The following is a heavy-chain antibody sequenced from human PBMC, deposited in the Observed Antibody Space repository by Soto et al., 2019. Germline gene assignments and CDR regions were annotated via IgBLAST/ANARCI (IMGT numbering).Heavy chain of an antibody. CDR1: GGSIGSGDYY. V-gene: IGHV4-30-4*01. CDR2: IYYSGST. CDR3: ASGLYCNYRFDY. Sequence: SETLSLTCTVSGGSIGSGDYYWSWIRQPPGKGLEWIGYIYYSGSTYYNPSLKSRVTISVDTSKTQFSLKLSSVTAADTAVYYCASGLYCNYRFDYWGQGTLVTVSS. J-gene: IGHJ4*02. D-gene: IGHD4-4*01.